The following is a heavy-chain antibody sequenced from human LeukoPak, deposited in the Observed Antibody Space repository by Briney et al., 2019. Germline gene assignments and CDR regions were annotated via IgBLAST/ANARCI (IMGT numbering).Heavy chain of an antibody. D-gene: IGHD3-10*01. CDR2: IKHDGSED. J-gene: IGHJ4*02. CDR1: GFTFSNYW. V-gene: IGHV3-7*01. CDR3: ARDGLLWFGELFLDY. Sequence: PGGSLRLSCAASGFTFSNYWMTWVRQAPGKGLEWVANIKHDGSEDYYLDSVKGRFTIPRDNAKSSMWLQMNSLRDEDTAVYYCARDGLLWFGELFLDYWGQGTLVTVSS.